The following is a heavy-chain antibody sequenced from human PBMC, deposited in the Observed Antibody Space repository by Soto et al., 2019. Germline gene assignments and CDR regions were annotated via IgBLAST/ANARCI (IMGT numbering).Heavy chain of an antibody. D-gene: IGHD3-22*01. CDR2: ISSSSNYI. Sequence: EVQLVESGGGLVKPGGSLRLSCAASGFTFTSYTMNCVRQAPGKGLEWVSSISSSSNYIYYADSVKGRFTISRDNAKNSLYLQINSLRAEDTAVYYCARELNYYDSSGYHSTEGAHWGQGTLVTVSS. J-gene: IGHJ4*02. CDR1: GFTFTSYT. CDR3: ARELNYYDSSGYHSTEGAH. V-gene: IGHV3-21*01.